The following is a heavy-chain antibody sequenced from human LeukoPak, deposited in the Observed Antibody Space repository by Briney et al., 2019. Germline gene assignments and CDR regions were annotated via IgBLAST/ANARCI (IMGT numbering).Heavy chain of an antibody. CDR1: GVTLSSYA. V-gene: IGHV3-23*01. J-gene: IGHJ2*01. D-gene: IGHD1-26*01. CDR2: ISSSGSGGNT. CDR3: AKDRTVGASYWYFDL. Sequence: GGSLRLSCAASGVTLSSYAMSWARQAPGKGLEWVSGISSSGSGGNTYYADSVKGRFTISRGSSKNTLFLHMDTLRAEDTAIYYCAKDRTVGASYWYFDLWGRGTLVTVSS.